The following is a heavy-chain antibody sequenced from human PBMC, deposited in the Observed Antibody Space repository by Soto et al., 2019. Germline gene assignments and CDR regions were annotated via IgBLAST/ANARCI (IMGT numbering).Heavy chain of an antibody. V-gene: IGHV4-34*01. CDR3: ARGRAYYDIWTGYYKNYYDGMDV. CDR1: GGSFSGYY. J-gene: IGHJ6*02. D-gene: IGHD3-9*01. CDR2: INHSGST. Sequence: SETLSLTCAVYGGSFSGYYWSWIRQPPGKGLEWIGEINHSGSTNYNPSLKSRVTISVDTSKNQFSLKLSSVTAADTAVYYCARGRAYYDIWTGYYKNYYDGMDVWGQGTTVTVSS.